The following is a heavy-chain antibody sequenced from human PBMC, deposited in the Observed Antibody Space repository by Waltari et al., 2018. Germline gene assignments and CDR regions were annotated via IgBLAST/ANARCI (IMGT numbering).Heavy chain of an antibody. D-gene: IGHD2-2*01. CDR1: GFTFSSYW. CDR2: MNADGGRP. J-gene: IGHJ5*02. Sequence: EVQLVESGGGLVQPGGSLRLSCAASGFTFSSYWMHWVRQAPGKGRVWVARMNADGGRPSYADSVKGRFTISRDNANNTLYLQMNSLRAEDTAVYYCTRSRYCSTTTCQVDWLDPWGQGTLVTVSS. V-gene: IGHV3-74*01. CDR3: TRSRYCSTTTCQVDWLDP.